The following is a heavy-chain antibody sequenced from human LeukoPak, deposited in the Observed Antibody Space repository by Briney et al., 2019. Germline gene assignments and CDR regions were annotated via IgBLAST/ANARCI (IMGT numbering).Heavy chain of an antibody. J-gene: IGHJ6*03. CDR2: IIPIFGTA. D-gene: IGHD2-2*01. V-gene: IGHV1-69*05. Sequence: SVKVSCKASGGTFSSYAISWVRQAPGQGLEWMGGIIPIFGTANYAQKFQGGVTITTDESTSTAYMELSSLRSEDTAVYYCARVSDVVVPAAMNYYYMDVWGKGTTVTVSS. CDR1: GGTFSSYA. CDR3: ARVSDVVVPAAMNYYYMDV.